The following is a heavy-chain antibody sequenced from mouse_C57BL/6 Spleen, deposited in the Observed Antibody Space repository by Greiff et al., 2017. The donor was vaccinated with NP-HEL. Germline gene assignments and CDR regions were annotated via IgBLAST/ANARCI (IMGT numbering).Heavy chain of an antibody. J-gene: IGHJ2*01. CDR3: AGGYGSSYVDY. CDR2: IHPNNGGT. CDR1: GYTFTDYY. V-gene: IGHV1-26*01. D-gene: IGHD1-1*01. Sequence: EVQLQQSGPELVKPGASVKISCKASGYTFTDYYMNWVKQSHGKSLEWIGDIHPNNGGTSYNQKFKGKATLTVDKSSSTAYMELRSLTSEDSAVYYCAGGYGSSYVDYWGQGTTVTVSS.